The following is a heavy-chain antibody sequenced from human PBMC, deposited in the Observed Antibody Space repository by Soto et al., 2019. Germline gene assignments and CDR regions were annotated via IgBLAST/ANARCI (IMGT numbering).Heavy chain of an antibody. CDR2: ISAYNGNT. D-gene: IGHD2-21*02. J-gene: IGHJ6*02. Sequence: VASVKVSCKASGYTFTSYGISRVRQAPGQGXEWMGWISAYNGNTNYAQKLQGRVTMTTDTPTSTAYMELRSLRSDDTAVYYCARPIPYCGGDCSPNYGMDVWGQGTTVTVSS. V-gene: IGHV1-18*01. CDR1: GYTFTSYG. CDR3: ARPIPYCGGDCSPNYGMDV.